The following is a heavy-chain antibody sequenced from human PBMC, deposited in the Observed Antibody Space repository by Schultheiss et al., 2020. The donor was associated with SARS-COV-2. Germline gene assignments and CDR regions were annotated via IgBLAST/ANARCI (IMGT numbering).Heavy chain of an antibody. CDR3: ARDLGTTLSYFDY. Sequence: SETLSLTCAISGDSVSSNSAAWNWIRQSPSIGLEWLGRTYYRSKWYNDYAVSVKSRITITPDTSKNQFSLQLNSVTPEDTAVYYCARDLGTTLSYFDYWGQGTLVTVSS. CDR1: GDSVSSNSAA. V-gene: IGHV6-1*01. D-gene: IGHD1-7*01. CDR2: TYYRSKWYN. J-gene: IGHJ4*02.